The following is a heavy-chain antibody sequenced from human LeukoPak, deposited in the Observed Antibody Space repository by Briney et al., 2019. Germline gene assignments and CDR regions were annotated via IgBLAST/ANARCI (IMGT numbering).Heavy chain of an antibody. D-gene: IGHD2-2*01. J-gene: IGHJ6*04. Sequence: GGSLRLSCAASGFTFSSYWMHWVRQAPGKGLVWVSRINNDGSTTKYADSVKGRFTISRDNAKNTLYLQMSSLRAEDTAVYYWARDSSTSWSLYYYYYGMDVWGKGTTVTVSS. CDR1: GFTFSSYW. CDR2: INNDGSTT. V-gene: IGHV3-74*03. CDR3: ARDSSTSWSLYYYYYGMDV.